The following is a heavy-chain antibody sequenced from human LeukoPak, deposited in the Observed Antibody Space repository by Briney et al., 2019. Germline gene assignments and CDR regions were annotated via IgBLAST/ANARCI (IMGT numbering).Heavy chain of an antibody. CDR1: GYTFTSNY. J-gene: IGHJ4*02. CDR3: ARDLGWGRTVTDNFDY. CDR2: ISAYNGNT. Sequence: ASVKVSCKAFGYTFTSNYMHWVRQAPGQGLEWMGWISAYNGNTNYAQKLQGRVTMTTDTSTSTAYMELRSLRSDDTAVYYCARDLGWGRTVTDNFDYWGQGTLVTVSS. V-gene: IGHV1-18*04. D-gene: IGHD4-17*01.